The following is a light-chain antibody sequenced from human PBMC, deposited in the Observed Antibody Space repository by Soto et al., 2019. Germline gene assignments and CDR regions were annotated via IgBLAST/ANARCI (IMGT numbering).Light chain of an antibody. CDR3: QQYNT. Sequence: EIVMTQSPATLSVSPGERATLSCRGSQSVSSNLAWYQQKPGQAPRLLIYGASTRATGIPARFSGSGSGTDFTLTISSLQSEDFAVYYWQQYNTFGGGTKVEIK. V-gene: IGKV3-15*01. J-gene: IGKJ4*01. CDR1: QSVSSN. CDR2: GAS.